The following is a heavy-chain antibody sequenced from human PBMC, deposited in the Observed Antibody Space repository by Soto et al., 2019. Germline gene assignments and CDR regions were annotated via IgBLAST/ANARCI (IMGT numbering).Heavy chain of an antibody. CDR1: GFTFSSYA. J-gene: IGHJ4*02. CDR3: VKSRGGNNFDFFD. D-gene: IGHD2-15*01. Sequence: GGSLRLSXSTSGFTFSSYAMHWVRQSPGKGLEYISGVRGNGDPPFYADSVKGRFTISRDNSKNTVYLQMSSLSADDAAVYYCVKSRGGNNFDFFDWGQGTLVTVSS. V-gene: IGHV3-64D*06. CDR2: VRGNGDPP.